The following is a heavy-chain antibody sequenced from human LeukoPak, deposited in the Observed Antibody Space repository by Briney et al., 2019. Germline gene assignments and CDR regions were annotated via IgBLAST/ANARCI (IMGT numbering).Heavy chain of an antibody. J-gene: IGHJ4*02. V-gene: IGHV3-23*01. CDR1: GFTFRTYA. CDR3: AKAVDYYDSSGHPDY. D-gene: IGHD3-22*01. CDR2: ISGSGGST. Sequence: GGSLRLSCAASGFTFRTYAMSWVRQAPGKGLEWVSAISGSGGSTYYADSVKGRFTISRDNSKNTLYLQMNSLRAEDTAVYYCAKAVDYYDSSGHPDYWGQGTLVTVSS.